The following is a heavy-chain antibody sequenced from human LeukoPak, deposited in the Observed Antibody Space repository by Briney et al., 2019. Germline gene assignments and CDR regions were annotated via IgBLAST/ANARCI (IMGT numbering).Heavy chain of an antibody. D-gene: IGHD5-24*01. J-gene: IGHJ5*02. CDR3: ARDLVEMATSHNWFDP. CDR2: INPNSGGT. CDR1: GYTFTGYY. V-gene: IGHV1-2*02. Sequence: ASVKVSCKASGYTFTGYYMHWVRQAPGQGLEWMGWINPNSGGTNYAQKFQGRVTITRDTSASTAYMELSSLRSEDTAVYYCARDLVEMATSHNWFDPWGQGTLVTVSS.